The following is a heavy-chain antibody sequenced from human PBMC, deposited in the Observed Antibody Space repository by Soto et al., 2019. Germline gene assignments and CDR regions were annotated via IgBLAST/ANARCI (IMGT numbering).Heavy chain of an antibody. D-gene: IGHD3-16*01. V-gene: IGHV4-39*01. CDR1: GGSISSSSYY. CDR3: ARHNGPLYVGYYYDMDV. J-gene: IGHJ6*02. CDR2: IYYSGYT. Sequence: SETLSLTCTVSGGSISSSSYYWGWIRQPPGKGLEWIGSIYYSGYTYYKPYLKSRINISVDTSKNKYSLKRNSVTAADTAVYYCARHNGPLYVGYYYDMDVWGQGTTVT.